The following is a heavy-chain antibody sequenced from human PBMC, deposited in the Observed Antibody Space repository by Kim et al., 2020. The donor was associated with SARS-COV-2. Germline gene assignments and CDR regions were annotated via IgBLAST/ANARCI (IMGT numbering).Heavy chain of an antibody. V-gene: IGHV1-3*01. D-gene: IGHD1-1*01. Sequence: QKFQGRVSITRETSASTAFMELSSLTSEDTAIYYCARDGTTRNGGYYFDYWGQGALVTVSS. J-gene: IGHJ4*01. CDR3: ARDGTTRNGGYYFDY.